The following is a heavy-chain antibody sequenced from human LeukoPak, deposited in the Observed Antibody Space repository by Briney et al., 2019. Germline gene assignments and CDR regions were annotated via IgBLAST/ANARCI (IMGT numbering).Heavy chain of an antibody. V-gene: IGHV3-21*01. CDR3: ARDYYGDFYFDY. CDR2: ISGSSSYI. J-gene: IGHJ4*02. D-gene: IGHD4-17*01. Sequence: GGSLRLPCAASGFTFSTYSMNWVRQVPGKGLEWVSSISGSSSYIYYADSVKGRFTISRDSATNSLDLQMNSLRAEDTAVYYCARDYYGDFYFDYWGQGTLVTVSS. CDR1: GFTFSTYS.